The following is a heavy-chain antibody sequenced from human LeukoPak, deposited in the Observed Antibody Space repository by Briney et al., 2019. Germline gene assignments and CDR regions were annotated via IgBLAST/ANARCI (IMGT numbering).Heavy chain of an antibody. D-gene: IGHD1-14*01. CDR3: ARGPKPGGYYYYYMDV. J-gene: IGHJ6*03. CDR1: GGTFSSYA. V-gene: IGHV1-69*05. Sequence: EASVKVSCKASGGTFSSYAISWVRQAPGQGLEWMGGIIPIFGTANYAQKFQGRVTITTDESTSTAYMELSSLRSEDTAVYYCARGPKPGGYYYYYMDVWGKGTTVTASS. CDR2: IIPIFGTA.